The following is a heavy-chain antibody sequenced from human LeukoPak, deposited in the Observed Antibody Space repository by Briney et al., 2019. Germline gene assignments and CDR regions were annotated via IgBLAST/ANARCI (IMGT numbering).Heavy chain of an antibody. J-gene: IGHJ4*02. CDR3: AKESWLAEHFSYYFDY. V-gene: IGHV3-30*18. Sequence: PGRSLRLSCAASGFTFSSYGMHWVRQAPGEGLEWVAVISYDGSNKYYADSVKGRFTISRDNSKNTLYLQMNSLRAEDTAVYYCAKESWLAEHFSYYFDYWGQGTLVTVSS. D-gene: IGHD6-19*01. CDR1: GFTFSSYG. CDR2: ISYDGSNK.